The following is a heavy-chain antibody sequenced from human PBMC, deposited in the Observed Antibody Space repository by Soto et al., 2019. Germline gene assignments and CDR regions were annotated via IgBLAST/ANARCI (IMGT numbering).Heavy chain of an antibody. CDR1: GGSFSGYY. Sequence: SETLSLTCAVYGGSFSGYYWSWIRQPPGKGLEWIGEINHSGSTNYNPSLKSRVTISVDTSKNQFSLKLSSVTAADTAVYYCETLDSSGTFTDYWGQGTLVTVSS. CDR2: INHSGST. J-gene: IGHJ4*02. V-gene: IGHV4-34*01. CDR3: ETLDSSGTFTDY. D-gene: IGHD3-22*01.